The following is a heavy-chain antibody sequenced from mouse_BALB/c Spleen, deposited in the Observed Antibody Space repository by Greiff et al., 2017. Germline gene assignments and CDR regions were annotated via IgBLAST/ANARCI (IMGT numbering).Heavy chain of an antibody. J-gene: IGHJ3*01. CDR2: INPDSSTI. CDR1: GFDFSRYW. V-gene: IGHV4-1*02. D-gene: IGHD2-10*01. Sequence: EVKVEESGGGLVQPGGSLKLSCAASGFDFSRYWMSWVRQAPGKGLEWIGEINPDSSTINYTPSLKDKFIISRDNAKNTLYLQMSKVRSEDTALYYCARPPYYGNYAFAYWGQGTLVTVSA. CDR3: ARPPYYGNYAFAY.